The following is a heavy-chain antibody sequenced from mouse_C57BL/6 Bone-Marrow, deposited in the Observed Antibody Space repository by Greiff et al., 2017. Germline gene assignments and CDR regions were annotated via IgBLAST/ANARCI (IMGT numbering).Heavy chain of an antibody. V-gene: IGHV1-55*01. D-gene: IGHD1-1*01. CDR3: AREDTYYYSSRSMDY. CDR1: GYTFTSYW. Sequence: QVQLQQSGAELVKPGASVKMSCKASGYTFTSYWITWVKQRPGQGLEWIGDIYPGSGSTNYNEKFKSNATLTVDSSSRPAYMQLSSLTSEDPAGYYCAREDTYYYSSRSMDYWRQGASVTVSS. J-gene: IGHJ4*01. CDR2: IYPGSGST.